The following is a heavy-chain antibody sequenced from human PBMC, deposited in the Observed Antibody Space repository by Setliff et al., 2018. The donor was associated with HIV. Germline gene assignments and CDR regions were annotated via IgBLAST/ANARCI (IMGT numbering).Heavy chain of an antibody. Sequence: GASVKVSCKASGGTFSSYVISWVRQAPGQGLEWMGWISAYNGNTNYAQKLQGRVTMTADESTSTAYMELSSLRSEDTAVYYCARENLLISELGWLDPWGQGTPVTVSS. V-gene: IGHV1-18*01. CDR3: ARENLLISELGWLDP. J-gene: IGHJ5*02. D-gene: IGHD7-27*01. CDR1: GGTFSSYV. CDR2: ISAYNGNT.